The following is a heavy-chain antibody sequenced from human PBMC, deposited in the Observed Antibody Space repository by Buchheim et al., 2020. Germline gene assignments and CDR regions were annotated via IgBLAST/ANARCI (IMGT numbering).Heavy chain of an antibody. V-gene: IGHV3-21*01. Sequence: EVQLVESGGGLVKPGGSLRLSCAASGFTFSSYSMNWVRQAPGKGLEWVSSISSSSSYIYYADSVKGRFTISRDNAKNSLYLQMNSLRAEDTAVYYCARAHCSGGSCYGIFDYWGQGTL. CDR3: ARAHCSGGSCYGIFDY. D-gene: IGHD2-15*01. J-gene: IGHJ4*02. CDR1: GFTFSSYS. CDR2: ISSSSSYI.